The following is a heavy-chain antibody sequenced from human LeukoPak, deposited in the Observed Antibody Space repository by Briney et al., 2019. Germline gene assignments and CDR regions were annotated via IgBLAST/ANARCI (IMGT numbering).Heavy chain of an antibody. Sequence: GGSLRLSCAASGFTFSSYGMHWVRQAPGKGLEWVAFIRYDGSNKYYADSVKGRFTISRDNSKNTLYLQMNSLRAEDTAVYYCARDYDILSGPDYWGQGTLVTVSS. CDR2: IRYDGSNK. J-gene: IGHJ4*02. CDR3: ARDYDILSGPDY. D-gene: IGHD3-9*01. CDR1: GFTFSSYG. V-gene: IGHV3-30*02.